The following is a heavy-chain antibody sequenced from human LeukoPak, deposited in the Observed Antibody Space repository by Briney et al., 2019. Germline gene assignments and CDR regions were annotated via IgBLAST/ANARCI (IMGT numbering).Heavy chain of an antibody. CDR1: GFTFGDYA. Sequence: GGSLRLSCTASGFTFGDYAMSWVRQAPGKGLEWVGRIKSKTDGGTTDYAEPVKGRFTISRDDSKNTLYLQMNSLKIEDTAVYYCTAVEVTATLYYGMDVWGQGTTVTVSS. V-gene: IGHV3-15*01. CDR3: TAVEVTATLYYGMDV. J-gene: IGHJ6*02. CDR2: IKSKTDGGTT. D-gene: IGHD2-21*02.